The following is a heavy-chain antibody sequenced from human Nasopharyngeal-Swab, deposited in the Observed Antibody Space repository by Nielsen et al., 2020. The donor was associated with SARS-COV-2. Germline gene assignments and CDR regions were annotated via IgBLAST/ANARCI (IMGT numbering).Heavy chain of an antibody. Sequence: GESLKISCAASGFTFSDYYMSWIRQAPGKGLEWVSYISSSSSYTNYADSVKGRFTISRDNAKNSLYLQMNSLRAEDTAVYYCARGDRIAVAGTFSLTDYYYGMDVWGQGTTVTVS. CDR1: GFTFSDYY. CDR2: ISSSSSYT. V-gene: IGHV3-11*05. CDR3: ARGDRIAVAGTFSLTDYYYGMDV. J-gene: IGHJ6*02. D-gene: IGHD6-19*01.